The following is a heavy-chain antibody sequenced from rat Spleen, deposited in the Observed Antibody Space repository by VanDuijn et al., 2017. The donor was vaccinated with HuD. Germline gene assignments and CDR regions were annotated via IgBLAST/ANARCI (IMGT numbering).Heavy chain of an antibody. CDR3: ASMTEGRIAY. Sequence: EVKLVESGGGLVQPGRSLKLSCAASGFTFSDYYMAWVRQAPKKGLEWVASISYEGSSSYYGDSVKGRFTISRDNAKSTLYLQMNSLRSEDTATYYCASMTEGRIAYWGQGTLVTVSS. CDR2: ISYEGSSS. D-gene: IGHD1-11*01. J-gene: IGHJ3*01. CDR1: GFTFSDYY. V-gene: IGHV5-22*01.